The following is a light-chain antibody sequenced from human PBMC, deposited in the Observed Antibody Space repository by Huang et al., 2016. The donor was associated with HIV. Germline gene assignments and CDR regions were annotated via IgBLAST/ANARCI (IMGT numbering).Light chain of an antibody. V-gene: IGKV1-12*01. CDR1: QDINSW. J-gene: IGKJ4*01. CDR3: QQSNSFPLT. Sequence: DVQMTQSPSSVSASVGDRVTITCRASQDINSWLAWYQQKPGTAPKLLIFEASGLQSGVPSRFSGSRSGTDFTLTINSLQPEDFATYYCQQSNSFPLTFGGGTKVEIK. CDR2: EAS.